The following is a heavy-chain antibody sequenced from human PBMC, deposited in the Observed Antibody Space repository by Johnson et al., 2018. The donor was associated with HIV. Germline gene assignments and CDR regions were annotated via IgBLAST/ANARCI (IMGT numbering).Heavy chain of an antibody. CDR3: ARACRDGYTCDVYDI. CDR1: GFTVSSNY. V-gene: IGHV3-66*01. D-gene: IGHD5-24*01. J-gene: IGHJ3*02. Sequence: VQLVESGGGLVQPGGSLRLSCAASGFTVSSNYMSWVRQPPGKGLEWVSIIYSGGGTYYADSLKGRFTISRDNSKNTLYLQMNSLRAEDTAVYYCARACRDGYTCDVYDIWGQGTMVTVSS. CDR2: IYSGGGT.